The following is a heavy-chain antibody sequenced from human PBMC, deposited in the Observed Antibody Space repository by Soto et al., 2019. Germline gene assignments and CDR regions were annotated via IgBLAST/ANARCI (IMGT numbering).Heavy chain of an antibody. CDR2: IYHSGST. V-gene: IGHV4-4*02. CDR3: ARRGYCSSTSCYAVYDY. D-gene: IGHD2-2*01. CDR1: SGYISSRNW. Sequence: QVQLQESGPGLVKPSGTLSLTCAVSSGYISSRNWWRWVRQPPGKVLEWIGEIYHSGSTNYNPSLKSRVTISVDKSKNQFSLKLSSVTAADTAVYYCARRGYCSSTSCYAVYDYWGQGTLVTVSS. J-gene: IGHJ4*02.